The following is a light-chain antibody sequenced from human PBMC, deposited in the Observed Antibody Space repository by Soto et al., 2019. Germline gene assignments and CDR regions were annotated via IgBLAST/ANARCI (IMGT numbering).Light chain of an antibody. CDR3: KYYNIYWA. Sequence: DIQMTQSPSTLSASVGDRVTITCRASQSISTWLAWYQQKPGKAPNLLIYEASTLESGVPSSFSGSGSGTKFSLPIGGLQLNIFAIFSCKYYNIYWAFGKGTK. CDR2: EAS. CDR1: QSISTW. J-gene: IGKJ1*01. V-gene: IGKV1-5*03.